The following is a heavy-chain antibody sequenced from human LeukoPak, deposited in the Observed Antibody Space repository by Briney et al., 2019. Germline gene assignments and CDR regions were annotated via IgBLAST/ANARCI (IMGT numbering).Heavy chain of an antibody. D-gene: IGHD4-11*01. J-gene: IGHJ4*02. CDR1: GGSISSGGYY. Sequence: SETLSLTCTVSGGSISSGGYYWSWIRQPPGKGLEWIGYIYHSGSTYYNPSLKSRVTISVDRSKNQFSLKLSSVTAADTAVYYCASGRVATVFDYWGQGTLVTVSS. CDR3: ASGRVATVFDY. CDR2: IYHSGST. V-gene: IGHV4-30-2*01.